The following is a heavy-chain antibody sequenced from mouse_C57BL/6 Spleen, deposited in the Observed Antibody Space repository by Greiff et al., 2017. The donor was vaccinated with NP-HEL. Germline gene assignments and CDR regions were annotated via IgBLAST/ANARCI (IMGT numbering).Heavy chain of an antibody. D-gene: IGHD2-3*01. CDR2: ISYDGSN. J-gene: IGHJ4*01. CDR3: ARALLYDGYSTYAMDY. Sequence: EVQLQESGPGLVKPSQSLSLTCSVTGYSITSGYYWNWIRQFPGNKLEWMGYISYDGSNNYNPSLKNRISIARDTSKNQFFLKLNSVTTEDTATYYCARALLYDGYSTYAMDYWGQGTSVTVSS. V-gene: IGHV3-6*01. CDR1: GYSITSGYY.